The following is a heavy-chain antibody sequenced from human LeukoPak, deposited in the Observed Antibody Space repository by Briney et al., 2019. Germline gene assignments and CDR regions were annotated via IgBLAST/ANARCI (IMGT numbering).Heavy chain of an antibody. J-gene: IGHJ4*02. CDR2: ISGSGGST. Sequence: GESLKISCKGSGYRFSNYWIGWVRQAPGKGLEWVSAISGSGGSTYYADSVKGRFTISRDNSKNTLYLQMNSLRAEDTAVYYCAIPWLTYYFDYWGQGTLVTVSS. D-gene: IGHD5-12*01. CDR1: GYRFSNYW. CDR3: AIPWLTYYFDY. V-gene: IGHV3-23*01.